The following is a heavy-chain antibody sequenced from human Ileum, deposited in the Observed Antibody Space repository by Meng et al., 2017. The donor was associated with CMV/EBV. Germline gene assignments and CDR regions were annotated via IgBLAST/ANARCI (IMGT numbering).Heavy chain of an antibody. D-gene: IGHD3-10*01. CDR3: ARAAARGVPVDL. CDR2: IHPTGTT. J-gene: IGHJ5*02. Sequence: QRQAPGPRLLQPSETLSLTCTVTGGSLTSYYWTWIRQPAGKGLEWIGRIHPTGTTDDNPSLRSRVSMSLDKSKNQFSLKLTSVTAADTAVYYCARAAARGVPVDLWGQGTLVTVSS. V-gene: IGHV4-4*07. CDR1: GGSLTSYY.